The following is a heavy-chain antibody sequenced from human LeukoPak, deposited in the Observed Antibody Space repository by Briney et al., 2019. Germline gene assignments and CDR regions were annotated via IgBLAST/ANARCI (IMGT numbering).Heavy chain of an antibody. CDR2: IYYTGST. V-gene: IGHV4-59*08. CDR3: ARLRDDSTGYHAYYFDF. CDR1: GGSIFTSY. J-gene: IGHJ4*01. Sequence: PSETLSLTCTVSGGSIFTSYWSWIRQTPGTGLEWIGYIYYTGSTNYNPSLKSRVTILIDTSKNQFSLKLSSVTAADTAVYYCARLRDDSTGYHAYYFDFWGQGTLVTVSS. D-gene: IGHD3-22*01.